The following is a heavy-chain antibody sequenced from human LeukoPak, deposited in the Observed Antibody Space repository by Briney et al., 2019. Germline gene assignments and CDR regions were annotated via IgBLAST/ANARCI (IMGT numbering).Heavy chain of an antibody. V-gene: IGHV3-11*04. D-gene: IGHD2-2*02. CDR2: ISSSGSTI. CDR3: ARDPGYCSSTSCYRPRVYYYYYYMDV. CDR1: GFTFSDYY. Sequence: GGSLRLSCAASGFTFSDYYMSWIRQAPGKGLEWVSYISSSGSTIYYADSVKGRFTISRDNAENSLYLQMNSLRAEDTAVYYCARDPGYCSSTSCYRPRVYYYYYYMDVWGKGTTVTVSS. J-gene: IGHJ6*03.